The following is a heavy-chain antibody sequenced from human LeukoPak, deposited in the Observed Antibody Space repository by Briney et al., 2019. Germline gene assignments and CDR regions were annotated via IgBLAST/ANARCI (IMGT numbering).Heavy chain of an antibody. CDR2: IYYSGST. CDR3: ARLADIVVVVAATTGGFDY. V-gene: IGHV4-39*01. Sequence: SETLSLTCTVSGGSISSSSSYWGWIRQPPGKGLEWMGRIYYSGSTYYNPSLKSRVTISVDTSKNQFSLKLSSVTAADTAVYYCARLADIVVVVAATTGGFDYWGQGTLVTVSS. CDR1: GGSISSSSSY. J-gene: IGHJ4*02. D-gene: IGHD2-15*01.